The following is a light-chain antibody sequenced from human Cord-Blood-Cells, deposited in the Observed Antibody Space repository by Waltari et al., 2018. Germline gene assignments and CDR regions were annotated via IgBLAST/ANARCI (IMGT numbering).Light chain of an antibody. CDR3: QQYYSTPLT. V-gene: IGKV1-NL1*01. J-gene: IGKJ4*01. CDR2: AES. CDR1: QGISNS. Sequence: DIQMTQSPSSMSASAADTLTITCRASQGISNSLAWYQQKPGKAPKLLLYAESRLERGVPSMFSGSGSRTDYTLTISSLQPEDLATYYCQQYYSTPLTFGGGTKVEIK.